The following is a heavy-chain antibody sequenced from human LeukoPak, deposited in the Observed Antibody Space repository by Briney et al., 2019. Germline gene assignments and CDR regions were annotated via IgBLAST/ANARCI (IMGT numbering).Heavy chain of an antibody. J-gene: IGHJ4*02. CDR3: AREGSAWNKDY. CDR1: GGSFSGYY. CDR2: INHSGST. Sequence: SETLSLTCAIYGGSFSGYYWSWIRQPPGKGLEWIGEINHSGSTNYNPSLKSRVTISVDKSKNQVSLKLSSVTAADTAVYYCAREGSAWNKDYWGQGTLVTVSS. D-gene: IGHD1/OR15-1a*01. V-gene: IGHV4-34*01.